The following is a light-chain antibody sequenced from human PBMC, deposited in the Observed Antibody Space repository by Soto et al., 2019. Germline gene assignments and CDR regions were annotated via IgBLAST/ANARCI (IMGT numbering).Light chain of an antibody. CDR3: GAWDSSLNAYI. V-gene: IGLV1-51*01. CDR1: SSNIGNYY. Sequence: QSALTQPPSVSAAPGQKITISCSGGSSNIGNYYVSWYHQLPGTAPKLLIYDNNKRPSVISDRFSGSKSGTSATLAIAGLQTGDEGDYSCGAWDSSLNAYIFGGGTKVTVL. J-gene: IGLJ1*01. CDR2: DNN.